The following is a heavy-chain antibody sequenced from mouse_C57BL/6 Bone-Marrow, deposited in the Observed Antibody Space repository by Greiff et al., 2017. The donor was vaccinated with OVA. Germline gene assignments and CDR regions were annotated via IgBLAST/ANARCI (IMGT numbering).Heavy chain of an antibody. Sequence: EVHLVESGAELVRPGASVKLSCTASGFNIKDDYMHWVKQRPEQGLEWIGWIDPENGDTEYASKFQGKATITADTSSNTAYLQLSSLTSEDTAVYYCTTLMVIFAYWGQGTLVTVSA. J-gene: IGHJ3*01. D-gene: IGHD2-3*01. CDR2: IDPENGDT. CDR1: GFNIKDDY. V-gene: IGHV14-4*01. CDR3: TTLMVIFAY.